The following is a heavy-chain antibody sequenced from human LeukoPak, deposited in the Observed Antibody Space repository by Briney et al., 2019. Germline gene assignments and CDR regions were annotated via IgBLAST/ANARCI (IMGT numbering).Heavy chain of an antibody. D-gene: IGHD2-15*01. CDR2: ISGCGGST. V-gene: IGHV3-23*01. CDR1: GFTFSSYA. CDR3: AKGDCSGGSCYKPLFDY. Sequence: PGGSLRLSFAASGFTFSSYAMSWVRQAPGKGLEWVSAISGCGGSTFYAGSVKGRFTISRDNSKNTLYLQMNSLRAEDTAVYYCAKGDCSGGSCYKPLFDYWGQGTLVTVSS. J-gene: IGHJ4*02.